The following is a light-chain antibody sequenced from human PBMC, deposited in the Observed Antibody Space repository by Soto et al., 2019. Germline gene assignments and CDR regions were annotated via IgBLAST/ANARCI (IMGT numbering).Light chain of an antibody. CDR2: GAS. V-gene: IGKV3D-15*01. J-gene: IGKJ4*01. CDR1: QSVRSS. CDR3: QQYNSWPLT. Sequence: EIGLTQSPATLSVFPGERATLSCRASQSVRSSLAWYQQRPGQAPRLLIHGASTRATGIPARFSGSGSGTEFTLTISSLQSEDFAVYYCQQYNSWPLTFGGGTKVDIK.